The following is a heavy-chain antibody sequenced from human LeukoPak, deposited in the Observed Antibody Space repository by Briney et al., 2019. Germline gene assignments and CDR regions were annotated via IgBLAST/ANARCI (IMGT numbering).Heavy chain of an antibody. Sequence: GGSLRLSCVASGFTVDTYWMSWVRQAPGKGLDWVAHIEEDGTRKYYVDSVRGRFTISRDNTKNSLFLQMNSLRVEDTAVFYCVAWGSLVVWGQGTLVTVSS. J-gene: IGHJ4*02. CDR3: VAWGSLVV. CDR2: IEEDGTRK. D-gene: IGHD3-16*01. V-gene: IGHV3-7*01. CDR1: GFTVDTYW.